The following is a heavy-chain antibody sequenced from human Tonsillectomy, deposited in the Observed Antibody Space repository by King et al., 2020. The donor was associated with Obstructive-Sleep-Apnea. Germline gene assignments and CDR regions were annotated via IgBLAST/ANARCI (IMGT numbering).Heavy chain of an antibody. Sequence: VQPVESGGGLVQPGGSLRLSCAASGFTFSSYWMHWVRQAPGKGLVWVSRINSDGSSTSYADSVKGRFTISRDNAKNTLYLQMNSLRAEDTAVYYCAREAGIAAEWDAFDIWGQGTMVTVSS. V-gene: IGHV3-74*01. D-gene: IGHD6-13*01. J-gene: IGHJ3*02. CDR2: INSDGSST. CDR1: GFTFSSYW. CDR3: AREAGIAAEWDAFDI.